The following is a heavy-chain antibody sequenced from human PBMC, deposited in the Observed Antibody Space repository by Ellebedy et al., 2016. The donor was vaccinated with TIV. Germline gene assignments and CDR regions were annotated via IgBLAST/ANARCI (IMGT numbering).Heavy chain of an antibody. D-gene: IGHD4-17*01. Sequence: GGSLRLXXVASGFTFRNYAMNWVRQAPGKGLEWVAVMSYDGNDEYYADSVKGRFTISRDNAKNSLFLHMNGLRIEDTAVYYCARDRFMAYGDPIDYWGQGTLVTVSS. J-gene: IGHJ4*02. V-gene: IGHV3-30*04. CDR3: ARDRFMAYGDPIDY. CDR2: MSYDGNDE. CDR1: GFTFRNYA.